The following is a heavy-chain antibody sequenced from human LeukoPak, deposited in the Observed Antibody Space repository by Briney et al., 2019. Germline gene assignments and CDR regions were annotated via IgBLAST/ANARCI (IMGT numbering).Heavy chain of an antibody. CDR2: IWYDGSNK. J-gene: IGHJ4*02. CDR3: VRLGSGWSFDY. D-gene: IGHD6-19*01. V-gene: IGHV3-33*08. Sequence: GGSLRLSCAASGFTFSSYAMSWVRQAPGKGLEWVSVIWYDGSNKYYADSVKGRFTISRDQSENTVYLQMNALRAEDSAVYYCVRLGSGWSFDYWGQGALVTVSS. CDR1: GFTFSSYA.